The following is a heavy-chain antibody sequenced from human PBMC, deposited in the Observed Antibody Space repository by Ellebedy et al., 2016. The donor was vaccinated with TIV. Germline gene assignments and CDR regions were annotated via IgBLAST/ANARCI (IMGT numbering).Heavy chain of an antibody. D-gene: IGHD3-10*01. CDR3: ARDSPSRFGSGRGWFDP. J-gene: IGHJ5*02. V-gene: IGHV3-48*04. CDR1: GFSLSSSG. Sequence: PGGSLRLSCAASGFSLSSSGLNWVRQAPGKGLEWLSFISGSGGTIQYADSVKGRFTISRDSAKNSLFLQMESLRVDDTAVYYCARDSPSRFGSGRGWFDPWGQGTLVTVSS. CDR2: ISGSGGTI.